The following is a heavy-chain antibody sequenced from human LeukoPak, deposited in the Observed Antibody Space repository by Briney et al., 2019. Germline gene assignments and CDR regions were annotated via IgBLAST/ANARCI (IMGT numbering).Heavy chain of an antibody. V-gene: IGHV4-4*07. Sequence: PSETPSLTCTVSGGSISGYFWSWIRQPAGKGLERIGRIHDNGDSNHNLSLKSRVTMALDTSGNQVSLKLTSVTAADTAVYYCARAPSGCGGTCPSDHWGPGTLVTVSS. J-gene: IGHJ4*02. CDR2: IHDNGDS. CDR1: GGSISGYF. CDR3: ARAPSGCGGTCPSDH. D-gene: IGHD2-15*01.